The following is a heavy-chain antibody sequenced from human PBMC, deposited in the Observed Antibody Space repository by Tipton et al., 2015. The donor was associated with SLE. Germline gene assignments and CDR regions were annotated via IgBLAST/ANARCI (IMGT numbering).Heavy chain of an antibody. V-gene: IGHV4-61*09. D-gene: IGHD6-13*01. Sequence: TLSLTCTVSGGSISSGSHHCTWIRQAAGKGLEWIGHIHTSGTTGYNFSLKSRVTISIDRSKNQFSLKLTSVTAADTAVYFCAKGGGSSWVGYDAFDIWGQGTMVTVSS. J-gene: IGHJ3*02. CDR1: GGSISSGSHH. CDR3: AKGGGSSWVGYDAFDI. CDR2: IHTSGTT.